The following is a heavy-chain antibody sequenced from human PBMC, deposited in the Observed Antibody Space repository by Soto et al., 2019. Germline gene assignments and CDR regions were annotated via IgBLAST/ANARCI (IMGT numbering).Heavy chain of an antibody. CDR1: GFTFSSYA. CDR2: ISYDGSNK. V-gene: IGHV3-30-3*01. CDR3: ARPLWRDDYNWGYFDL. D-gene: IGHD4-4*01. Sequence: QVQLVESGGGVVQPGRSLRLSCAASGFTFSSYAMHWVRQAPGKGLEWVVVISYDGSNKYYADSVKGRFTISRDNSKNTLYLQMSSLRAEDTAVYYCARPLWRDDYNWGYFDLWGRGTLVTVSS. J-gene: IGHJ2*01.